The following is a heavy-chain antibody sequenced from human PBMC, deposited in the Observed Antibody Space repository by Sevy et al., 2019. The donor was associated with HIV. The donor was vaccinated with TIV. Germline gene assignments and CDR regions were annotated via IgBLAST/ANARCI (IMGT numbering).Heavy chain of an antibody. CDR1: GFTFSTYA. J-gene: IGHJ5*02. V-gene: IGHV3-23*01. D-gene: IGHD3-3*01. CDR2: ISGSGGNT. Sequence: GGSLRLSCAASGFTFSTYAMSWVRQAPGKGLEWLSAISGSGGNTYYADSVKGRFTISRDNSKNTVYLQMNSLRAEDTAVYYCANSKGDDFWSGYNNWFDPWGQGTLVTVSS. CDR3: ANSKGDDFWSGYNNWFDP.